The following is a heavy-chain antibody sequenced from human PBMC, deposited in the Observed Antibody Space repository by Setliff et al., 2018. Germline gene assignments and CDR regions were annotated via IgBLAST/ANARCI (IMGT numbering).Heavy chain of an antibody. CDR2: IKEDGGEQ. CDR1: RFTFSNYG. CDR3: ARNWATAQHYYYGMDV. J-gene: IGHJ6*02. D-gene: IGHD2-21*02. Sequence: GGSLRLSCVASRFTFSNYGMHWVRQAPGKGLEWVANIKEDGGEQYYVDSVKGRFTISRDNSENTLYLQMNSLRAEDTAVYYCARNWATAQHYYYGMDVWGQGTTVTVSS. V-gene: IGHV3-7*01.